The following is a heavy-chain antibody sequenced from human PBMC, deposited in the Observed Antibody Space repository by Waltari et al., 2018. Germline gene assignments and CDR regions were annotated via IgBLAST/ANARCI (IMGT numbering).Heavy chain of an antibody. CDR2: ISVSGAT. CDR3: ATYVGASVGTAAFDV. J-gene: IGHJ3*01. D-gene: IGHD3-10*02. Sequence: GWFRRPPGEGLGWTGTISVSGATYYNPSLRSRVTISLDTSKNQFSLKLNSVTAADTAVYYCATYVGASVGTAAFDVWGQGTMVTASS. V-gene: IGHV4-39*01.